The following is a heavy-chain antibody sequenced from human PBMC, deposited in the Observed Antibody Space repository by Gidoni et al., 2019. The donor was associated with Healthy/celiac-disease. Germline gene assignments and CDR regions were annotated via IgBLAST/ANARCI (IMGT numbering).Heavy chain of an antibody. D-gene: IGHD2-2*01. CDR1: GFPFSSYA. CDR3: AKDQATDIVLVPAAMRGAVGQLLPDY. V-gene: IGHV3-23*01. J-gene: IGHJ4*02. CDR2: ISGRGGST. Sequence: EVQLLESGGGLVQPGGSLRLSCAASGFPFSSYAMSWVRPAPRKGLEWVSAISGRGGSTYYADSVKGRFTISRDNSKNTLYLQMNSLRAEDTAVYYCAKDQATDIVLVPAAMRGAVGQLLPDYWGQGTLVTVSS.